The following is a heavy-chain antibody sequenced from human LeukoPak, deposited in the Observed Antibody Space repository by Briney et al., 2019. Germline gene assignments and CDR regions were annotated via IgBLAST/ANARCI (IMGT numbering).Heavy chain of an antibody. Sequence: GASVKVSCKASGGTSSSYAISWVRQAPGQGLEWMGGIIPIFGTANYAQKFQGRVTITADESTGTAYMELSSLRSEDTAVYYCASILGTTGRDAFDIWGQGTMVTVSS. CDR2: IIPIFGTA. J-gene: IGHJ3*02. D-gene: IGHD1-1*01. V-gene: IGHV1-69*13. CDR3: ASILGTTGRDAFDI. CDR1: GGTSSSYA.